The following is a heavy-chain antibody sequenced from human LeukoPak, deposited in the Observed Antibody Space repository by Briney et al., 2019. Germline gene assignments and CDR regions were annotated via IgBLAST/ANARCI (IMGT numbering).Heavy chain of an antibody. V-gene: IGHV3-23*01. D-gene: IGHD2-2*01. CDR3: ARVASCYFGKSNSFDF. CDR1: GFTFNLYP. J-gene: IGHJ3*01. CDR2: ISGGGGAT. Sequence: GGSLRLSCAASGFTFNLYPLAWVRQAPGKGLEWVAPISGGGGATSYGESVKGRFTVAGDSSRNTVYLESDSLRAEDTALYYCARVASCYFGKSNSFDFWGQGTMLTVSS.